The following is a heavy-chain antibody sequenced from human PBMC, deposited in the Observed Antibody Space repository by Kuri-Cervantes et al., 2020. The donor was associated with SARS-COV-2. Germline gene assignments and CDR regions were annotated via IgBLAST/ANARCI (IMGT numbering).Heavy chain of an antibody. Sequence: GSLRLSCTVSGGSISSSSYYWGWIRQPPGKGLEWIGSIYYSGSTNYNPSLKSRVTISVDTSKNQFSLKLSSVTAADTAVYYCARDDETFWSGLFDYWGQGTLVTVSS. V-gene: IGHV4-39*07. D-gene: IGHD3-3*01. CDR1: GGSISSSSYY. CDR2: IYYSGST. J-gene: IGHJ4*02. CDR3: ARDDETFWSGLFDY.